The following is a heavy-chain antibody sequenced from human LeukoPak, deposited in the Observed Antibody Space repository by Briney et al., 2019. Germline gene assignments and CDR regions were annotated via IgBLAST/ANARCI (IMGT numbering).Heavy chain of an antibody. Sequence: KPSETLSLTCAVYGGSFSGYYWSWIRQPPGKGLEWIGEINHSGSTNYNPSLKSRVTISVDTSKNQFSLKLSSVTAADTAVYYCARGPIYYDSGFDYWGQGTLVTVSS. CDR3: ARGPIYYDSGFDY. CDR2: INHSGST. J-gene: IGHJ4*02. D-gene: IGHD3-22*01. CDR1: GGSFSGYY. V-gene: IGHV4-34*01.